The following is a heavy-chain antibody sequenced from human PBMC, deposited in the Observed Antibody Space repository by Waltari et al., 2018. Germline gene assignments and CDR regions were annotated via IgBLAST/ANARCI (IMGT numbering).Heavy chain of an antibody. V-gene: IGHV3-23*01. D-gene: IGHD6-13*01. CDR3: ARYLNSWAPFDY. CDR1: GFTFSSYA. Sequence: EVQLLESGGGLVQPGGSLRLSCAASGFTFSSYAMTWVRQAPGKWLEWVSSISGSGSYTYYADSVKGRFTFSRDNSKNTLYLQMNSLRAEDTAVYYCARYLNSWAPFDYWGQGTLVTVSS. J-gene: IGHJ4*02. CDR2: ISGSGSYT.